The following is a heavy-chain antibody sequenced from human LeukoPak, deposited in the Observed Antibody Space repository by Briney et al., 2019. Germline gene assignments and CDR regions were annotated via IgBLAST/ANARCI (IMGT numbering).Heavy chain of an antibody. CDR1: GGSISCSNCY. CDR2: IFYSGTT. V-gene: IGHV4-39*01. CDR3: ARHPPPSSGYYSEPYYFDF. Sequence: PSETLSLTCTVSGGSISCSNCYWAWIRQPPGKGLEWIGSIFYSGTTYYNPSLKSRVTISVDTSTNQVSLKLSSVTAADTAVYYCARHPPPSSGYYSEPYYFDFWGQGTLVTVSS. D-gene: IGHD3-22*01. J-gene: IGHJ4*02.